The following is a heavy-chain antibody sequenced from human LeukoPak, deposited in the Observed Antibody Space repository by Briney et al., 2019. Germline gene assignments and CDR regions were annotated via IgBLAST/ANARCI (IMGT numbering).Heavy chain of an antibody. CDR2: INHSGST. Sequence: SETLSLTCAVYGGSFSGYYWSWIRQPPGKRLEWIGEINHSGSTNYNPSLKSRVTISVDTSKNQFSLKLSSVTAADTAVYYCARMVRGALRGYWGQGTLVTVSS. V-gene: IGHV4-34*01. CDR1: GGSFSGYY. CDR3: ARMVRGALRGY. D-gene: IGHD3-10*01. J-gene: IGHJ4*02.